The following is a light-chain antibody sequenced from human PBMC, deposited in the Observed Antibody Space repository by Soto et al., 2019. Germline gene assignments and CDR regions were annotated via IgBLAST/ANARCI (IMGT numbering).Light chain of an antibody. J-gene: IGKJ1*01. CDR2: DAS. CDR3: QQYNTYWT. V-gene: IGKV1-5*01. Sequence: DIQMTQSPPTLSASVGDRITITCRASQSSSSWLAWYQQKPGRAPKRLIYDASSLESGVSSRFSGSGSGTEFTLTISGLQPDDFATYYCQQYNTYWTFGQGTKV. CDR1: QSSSSW.